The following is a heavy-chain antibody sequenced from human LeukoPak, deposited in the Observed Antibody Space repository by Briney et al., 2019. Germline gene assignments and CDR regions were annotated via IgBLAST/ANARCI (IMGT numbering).Heavy chain of an antibody. J-gene: IGHJ4*02. Sequence: SETLSLTCTVSGGPISSYYWNWIRQPPGKGLEWIGYIYYSGSTNYNPSLKSRVTISVDTSKNQFSLKLSSVTAADTAVYYCARREGYNFDYWGQGTLVTVSS. CDR1: GGPISSYY. CDR2: IYYSGST. D-gene: IGHD5-24*01. CDR3: ARREGYNFDY. V-gene: IGHV4-59*01.